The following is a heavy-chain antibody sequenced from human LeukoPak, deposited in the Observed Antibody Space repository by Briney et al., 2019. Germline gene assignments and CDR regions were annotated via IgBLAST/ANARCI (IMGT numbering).Heavy chain of an antibody. V-gene: IGHV3-23*01. CDR1: GFSFSSYA. CDR2: ISGSGGST. J-gene: IGHJ4*02. D-gene: IGHD4-17*01. CDR3: AKDPDYGDSSGD. Sequence: PGGSLRLSCAASGFSFSSYAMSWVRQAPGKGLEWVSAISGSGGSTYYADSVKGRFTISRDNSKNTLYLQMNSLRAEDTAVYYCAKDPDYGDSSGDWGQGTLVTVSS.